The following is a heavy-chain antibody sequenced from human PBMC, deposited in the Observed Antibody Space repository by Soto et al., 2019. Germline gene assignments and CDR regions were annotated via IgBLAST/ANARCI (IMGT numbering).Heavy chain of an antibody. V-gene: IGHV5-51*01. CDR1: GDRFRKYF. Sequence: GAFPKNSGRGSGDRFRKYFHGSVGRGAGAGLEWVGIIYTGDSDTIYNPSFQGHVIISADKSISTAYLQWSSLKASDTAIYYCARHDTTDYESGAHFYGDYWGQGTQVTVSS. J-gene: IGHJ4*02. CDR3: ARHDTTDYESGAHFYGDY. D-gene: IGHD3-22*01. CDR2: IYTGDSDT.